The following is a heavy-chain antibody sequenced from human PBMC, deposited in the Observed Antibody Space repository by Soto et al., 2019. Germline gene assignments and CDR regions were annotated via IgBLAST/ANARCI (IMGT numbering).Heavy chain of an antibody. J-gene: IGHJ6*02. CDR2: INPKSGGT. V-gene: IGHV1-2*04. D-gene: IGHD2-8*01. Sequence: ASVTVSCKASGYSFPDYHIHWVRQAPGPGLEWLGRINPKSGGTSTAQKFQGWVTMTTDTSISTASMELTRLTSDDTAIYYCARGDSTDCSNGVCSFFYNHDMDVWGQGTTVTVS. CDR3: ARGDSTDCSNGVCSFFYNHDMDV. CDR1: GYSFPDYH.